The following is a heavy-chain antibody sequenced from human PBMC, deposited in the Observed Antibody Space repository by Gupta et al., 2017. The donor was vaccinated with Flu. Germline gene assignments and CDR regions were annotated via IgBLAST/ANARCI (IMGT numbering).Heavy chain of an antibody. CDR2: INPNSGGT. Sequence: GAEVKKPGASVKVSCKASGYTFTGYYMHWVRQAPGQGLEWMGWINPNSGGTNYAQKFQGRVTMTRDTSISTAYMELSRLRSDDTAVYYCARDLGIAVAGTQYFQHWGQGTLVTVSS. CDR3: ARDLGIAVAGTQYFQH. D-gene: IGHD6-19*01. J-gene: IGHJ1*01. V-gene: IGHV1-2*02. CDR1: GYTFTGYY.